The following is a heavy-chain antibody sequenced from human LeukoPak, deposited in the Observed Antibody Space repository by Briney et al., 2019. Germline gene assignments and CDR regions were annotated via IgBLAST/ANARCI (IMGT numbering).Heavy chain of an antibody. D-gene: IGHD1-26*01. J-gene: IGHJ4*02. CDR2: IKQGGSEK. V-gene: IGHV3-7*01. CDR1: GFTFSSYW. CDR3: ARVSGSYYYFDY. Sequence: GGSLRLSCAASGFTFSSYWMSWVRRARGKGLEWVANIKQGGSEKYYVDSVKGRFTISRDNAKNSLYLQMNSLRAEDTAVYYCARVSGSYYYFDYWGQGTLVTVSS.